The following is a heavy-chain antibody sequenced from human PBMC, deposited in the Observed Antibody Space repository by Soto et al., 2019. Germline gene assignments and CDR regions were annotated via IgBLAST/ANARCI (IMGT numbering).Heavy chain of an antibody. J-gene: IGHJ4*02. D-gene: IGHD3-3*01. CDR1: GFTFSSYW. V-gene: IGHV3-74*01. Sequence: PGGSLRLSCAASGFTFSSYWMDWVRQAPGKGLVWVSRINSDGSRTSYADSVKGRFTISRDNAKNTVYLQMNSLRAEDTAVYYCARDPFGVVPGYWGQGILVTVSS. CDR2: INSDGSRT. CDR3: ARDPFGVVPGY.